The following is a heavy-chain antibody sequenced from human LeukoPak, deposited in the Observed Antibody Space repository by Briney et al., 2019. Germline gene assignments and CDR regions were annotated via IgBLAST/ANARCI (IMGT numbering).Heavy chain of an antibody. CDR2: INPTTGGT. CDR1: GYTFTGNY. D-gene: IGHD6-13*01. Sequence: GASVKVSCTASGYTFTGNYLTWLRQAPGQGFEWMGWINPTTGGTNFAQKFQGRVTMTRDTYINTVYMELTGLISDDTAVYYCALGGATVVGTRADWFDAWGQGTLVTVSS. CDR3: ALGGATVVGTRADWFDA. J-gene: IGHJ5*02. V-gene: IGHV1-2*02.